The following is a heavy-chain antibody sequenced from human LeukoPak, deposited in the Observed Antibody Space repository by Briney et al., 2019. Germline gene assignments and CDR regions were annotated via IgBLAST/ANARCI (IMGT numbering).Heavy chain of an antibody. Sequence: ASVKVSCKASGYTFTSYYMHWVRQAPGQGLEWMGIINPSGGSTSYAQRFQGRVTMTRDMSTSTVYMEMSILRSEDTAVYYCATDWTSYYYGSGTTLLRYWGQGTLVTVSS. CDR3: ATDWTSYYYGSGTTLLRY. CDR2: INPSGGST. J-gene: IGHJ4*02. V-gene: IGHV1-46*01. D-gene: IGHD3-10*01. CDR1: GYTFTSYY.